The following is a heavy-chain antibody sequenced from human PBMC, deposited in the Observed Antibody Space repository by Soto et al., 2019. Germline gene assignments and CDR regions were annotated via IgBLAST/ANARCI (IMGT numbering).Heavy chain of an antibody. V-gene: IGHV5-51*01. Sequence: PGESLKISCQTSGYSFTTYFIGWVRQMPGKGLEYMGIISPGDSRTRYGPSFQGQVTISADKSITTAYLQWTSLKASDTAIYYCARQGPDPSYADYSFDVWGPGTMVTVSS. J-gene: IGHJ3*01. CDR3: ARQGPDPSYADYSFDV. CDR2: ISPGDSRT. D-gene: IGHD4-17*01. CDR1: GYSFTTYF.